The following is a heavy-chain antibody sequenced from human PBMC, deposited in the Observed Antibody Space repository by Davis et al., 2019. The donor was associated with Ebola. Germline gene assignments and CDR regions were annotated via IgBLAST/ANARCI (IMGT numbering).Heavy chain of an antibody. CDR3: ARDGSITMVQGGPFDY. CDR1: GFTFSSYA. J-gene: IGHJ4*02. Sequence: GGSLRLSCAASGFTFSSYAMHWVRQAPGKGLEWVAVISYDGSNKYYADSVKGRFTISRDNSKNTLYLQMNSLRAEDTAVYYCARDGSITMVQGGPFDYWGQGTLVTVSS. D-gene: IGHD3-10*01. CDR2: ISYDGSNK. V-gene: IGHV3-30-3*01.